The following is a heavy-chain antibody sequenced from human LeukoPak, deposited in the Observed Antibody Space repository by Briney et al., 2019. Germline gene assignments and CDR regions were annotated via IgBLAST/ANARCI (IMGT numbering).Heavy chain of an antibody. J-gene: IGHJ4*02. V-gene: IGHV4-59*08. D-gene: IGHD1-26*01. CDR1: GGSMNSYY. CDR2: IYYSGST. CDR3: ARRSPGGAADY. Sequence: SETLSLTCSVSGGSMNSYYWSWIRQSPGKGLEWIGYIYYSGSTNYNPSLKSRVTMSVDTSKNQFSLKLSSVTAADTAVYYCARRSPGGAADYWGQGTRVTVSS.